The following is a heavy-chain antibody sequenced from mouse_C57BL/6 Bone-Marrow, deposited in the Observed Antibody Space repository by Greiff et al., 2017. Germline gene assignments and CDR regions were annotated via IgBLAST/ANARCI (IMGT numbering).Heavy chain of an antibody. CDR2: INPSSGYT. J-gene: IGHJ4*01. Sequence: VQLQQSGAELARPGASVKISCKASGYTFTSSTMHWVKQRPGQGLEWIGHINPSSGYTKYNQKFKDKATLTADKSSSTAYLQLSSLTSEDSAVXYCARGNNAMDYWGQGTSVTVSS. CDR1: GYTFTSST. CDR3: ARGNNAMDY. V-gene: IGHV1-4*01.